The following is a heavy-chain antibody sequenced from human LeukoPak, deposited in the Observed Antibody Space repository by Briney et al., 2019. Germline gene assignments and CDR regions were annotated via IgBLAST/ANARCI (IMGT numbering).Heavy chain of an antibody. D-gene: IGHD7-27*01. J-gene: IGHJ4*02. CDR1: GFTFSSYT. CDR3: AKDGGLWVSAHWGDS. V-gene: IGHV3-23*01. Sequence: GGSLRLSCAASGFTFSSYTMSWVRQAPGKGLEWVSTITTSDGNTYYADSVKGRFTVSRDNSKNTLYLQMNSLRAEDTVVYYCAKDGGLWVSAHWGDSWGRGTLVTVSS. CDR2: ITTSDGNT.